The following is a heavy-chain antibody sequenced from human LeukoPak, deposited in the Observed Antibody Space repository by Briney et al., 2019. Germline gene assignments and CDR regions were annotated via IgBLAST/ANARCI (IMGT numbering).Heavy chain of an antibody. J-gene: IGHJ6*04. CDR1: GFTFSSYG. V-gene: IGHV3-30*18. CDR2: ISYDGSNK. Sequence: GGSLRLSCAASGFTFSSYGMHWVRQAPGRGLEWVAVISYDGSNKYYADTVKGRFTISRDNSKNTLYLQKNSLRAEDTAVYYCAKDSVYGSGSYYGMDVWGKGTTVTVSS. CDR3: AKDSVYGSGSYYGMDV. D-gene: IGHD3-10*01.